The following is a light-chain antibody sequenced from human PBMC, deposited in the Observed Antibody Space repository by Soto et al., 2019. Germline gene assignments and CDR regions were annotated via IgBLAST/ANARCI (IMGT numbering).Light chain of an antibody. J-gene: IGLJ7*01. CDR1: SSDVGSYNL. CDR2: EGS. CDR3: CSYAGSSPAV. Sequence: QSALPQPASVSGSPGQSITISCTGTSSDVGSYNLVSWYQQHPGKAPKLMIYEGSKRPSGVSNRFSGSKSGNTASLTISGLQAEDEADYYCCSYAGSSPAVFGGGTQLTVL. V-gene: IGLV2-23*01.